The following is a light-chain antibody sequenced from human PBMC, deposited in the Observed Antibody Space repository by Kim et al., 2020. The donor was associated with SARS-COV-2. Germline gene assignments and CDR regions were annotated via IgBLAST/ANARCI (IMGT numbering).Light chain of an antibody. CDR2: RNI. V-gene: IGLV1-47*01. CDR1: AANIGVEV. CDR3: AAWDDSVSEVWV. Sequence: QKFTLSYPGSAANIGVEVVYWYQHRPGPAPKHAIQRNIRRPSGVPDRFPGSKSGTSASLAISGLRSEDEADYYCAAWDDSVSEVWVFGGGTKLTVL. J-gene: IGLJ3*02.